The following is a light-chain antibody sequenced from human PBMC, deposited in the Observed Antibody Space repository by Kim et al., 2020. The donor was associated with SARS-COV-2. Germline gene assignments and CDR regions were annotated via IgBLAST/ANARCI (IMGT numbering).Light chain of an antibody. J-gene: IGKJ3*01. CDR3: QQFGSSGFT. V-gene: IGKV3-20*01. Sequence: SPGQRATLTCRASQSVSTTYLAWYQQKPGPTPRLLIYGTSNRATGTPDRFSGSGSGTDFTLTISRLEPEDFAVYYCQQFGSSGFTFGPGTKVDIK. CDR2: GTS. CDR1: QSVSTTY.